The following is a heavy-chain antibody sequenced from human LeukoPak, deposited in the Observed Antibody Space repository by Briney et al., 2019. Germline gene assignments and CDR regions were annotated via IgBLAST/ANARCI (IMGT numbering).Heavy chain of an antibody. V-gene: IGHV4-4*07. CDR2: IYTSGST. J-gene: IGHJ5*02. CDR1: GGSISSYY. D-gene: IGHD2-2*01. Sequence: KPSETLSLTCTVSGGSISSYYWSWIRQPAGKGLEWIGRIYTSGSTNYNPSLKSRVTMSVDTSKNQFSLKLSSVAAADTAVYYCARDHCSSTSRNFNWFDPWGQGTLVTVSS. CDR3: ARDHCSSTSRNFNWFDP.